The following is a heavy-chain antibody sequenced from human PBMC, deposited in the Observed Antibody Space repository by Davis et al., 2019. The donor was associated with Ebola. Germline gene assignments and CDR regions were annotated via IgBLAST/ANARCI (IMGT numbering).Heavy chain of an antibody. D-gene: IGHD3-3*02. Sequence: PGGSLRLSCEGSGYSFTSYWISWVRQMPGKGLEWVGRIDPSDSYTDYSPSFQGHVTISTDKSINTAYLQWNSLKASDTAIYFCARHFVGKLFGMDVWGQGTTVTVSS. CDR3: ARHFVGKLFGMDV. CDR2: IDPSDSYT. CDR1: GYSFTSYW. J-gene: IGHJ6*02. V-gene: IGHV5-10-1*01.